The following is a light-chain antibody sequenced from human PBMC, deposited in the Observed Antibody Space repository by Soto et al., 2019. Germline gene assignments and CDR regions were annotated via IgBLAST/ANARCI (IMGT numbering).Light chain of an antibody. CDR2: DVS. V-gene: IGLV2-14*01. Sequence: QFALTQPASVSGSPGQSITISCTGTSSDVGGYNYVSWYQQHPGKAPKLMIYDVSNRPSGVSNRFSGSKSGNTASLTISGLQAEDEADYYCSSYTSSSTLFYVFGTGTKLTVL. J-gene: IGLJ1*01. CDR1: SSDVGGYNY. CDR3: SSYTSSSTLFYV.